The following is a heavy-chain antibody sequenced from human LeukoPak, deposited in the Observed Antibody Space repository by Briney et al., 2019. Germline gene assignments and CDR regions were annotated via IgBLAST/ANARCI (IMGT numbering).Heavy chain of an antibody. V-gene: IGHV3-33*08. J-gene: IGHJ4*02. D-gene: IGHD2-15*01. Sequence: GGSLRLSSAASGFTFSSYAMSWVRQAPGKGLEWVAVIWYDGSNKYYADSVKGRFTISRDNSKSTLYLQMNSLRAEDTAVYYCARTRSGGSCVDYWGQGTLVTVSS. CDR1: GFTFSSYA. CDR3: ARTRSGGSCVDY. CDR2: IWYDGSNK.